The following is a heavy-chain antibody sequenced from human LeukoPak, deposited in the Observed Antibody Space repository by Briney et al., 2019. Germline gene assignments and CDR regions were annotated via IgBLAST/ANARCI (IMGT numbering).Heavy chain of an antibody. J-gene: IGHJ5*02. CDR3: ARKAPKKGWFDP. CDR2: THPSGNT. V-gene: IGHV4-4*09. CDR1: AGSNNSYY. Sequence: PSETLSLTCTVSAGSNNSYYWSWIRQPPGKGLEWIGYTHPSGNTNYSPSLKSRVTISIDTSRNQSSLKLSSVTAADTAVYFCARKAPKKGWFDPWGQGTLVTVSS.